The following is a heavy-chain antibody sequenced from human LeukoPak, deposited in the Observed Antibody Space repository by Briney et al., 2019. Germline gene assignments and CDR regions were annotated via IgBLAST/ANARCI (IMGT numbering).Heavy chain of an antibody. Sequence: SVKVSCKASGGTFSSYTISWVRQAPGQGLEWMGRIIPILGIANYAQKFQGRVTITADKSTSTAYMELSSLRSEDTAVYYCARDPPAYYDFWSGYRRSPDAFGIWGQGTMVTVSS. V-gene: IGHV1-69*04. J-gene: IGHJ3*02. CDR1: GGTFSSYT. CDR3: ARDPPAYYDFWSGYRRSPDAFGI. D-gene: IGHD3-3*01. CDR2: IIPILGIA.